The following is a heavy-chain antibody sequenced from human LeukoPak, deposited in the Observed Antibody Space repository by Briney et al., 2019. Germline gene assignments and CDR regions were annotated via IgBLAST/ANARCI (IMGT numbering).Heavy chain of an antibody. V-gene: IGHV1-8*01. D-gene: IGHD3-9*01. CDR2: MNPNSGNT. CDR3: ARVSPVDDILTGYYFWAEVFFDY. CDR1: GYTFTSYD. Sequence: ASVKVSCTASGYTFTSYDINWVRQATGQGLEWMGWMNPNSGNTGYAQKFQGRVTMTRNTSISTAYMELSSLRSEDTAVYYCARVSPVDDILTGYYFWAEVFFDYWGQGTLVTVSS. J-gene: IGHJ4*02.